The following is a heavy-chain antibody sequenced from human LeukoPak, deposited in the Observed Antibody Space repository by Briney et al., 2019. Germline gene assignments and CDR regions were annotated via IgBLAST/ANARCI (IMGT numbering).Heavy chain of an antibody. V-gene: IGHV3-53*05. CDR2: IYSGGTT. J-gene: IGHJ6*02. CDR1: GFTVSNNY. CDR3: GRADYGGNYYYYGLDV. Sequence: GGSLRLSCAASGFTVSNNYMTWVRQVPGKGLEWVSLIYSGGTTYYADSVKGRFTISRDNSKNTLYLQMNSLRAEDTAVYYCGRADYGGNYYYYGLDVWGQGTTVTVSS. D-gene: IGHD4-23*01.